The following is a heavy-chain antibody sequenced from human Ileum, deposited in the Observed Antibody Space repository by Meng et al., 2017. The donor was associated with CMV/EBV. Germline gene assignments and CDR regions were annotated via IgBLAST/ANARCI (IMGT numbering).Heavy chain of an antibody. Sequence: GESLKISCAASGFTFDDYTMHWVRQAPGKGLEWVSLITWDVVSTYYADSVKGRFTISRDNSKNSLYLQMNSLRTEDTALFYCAKAMSSSSSRGFDYWGQGTLVTVSS. D-gene: IGHD6-6*01. CDR1: GFTFDDYT. V-gene: IGHV3-43*01. CDR2: ITWDVVST. J-gene: IGHJ4*02. CDR3: AKAMSSSSSRGFDY.